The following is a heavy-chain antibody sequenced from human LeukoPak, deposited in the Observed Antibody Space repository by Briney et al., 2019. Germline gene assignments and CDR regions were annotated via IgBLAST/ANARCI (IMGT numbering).Heavy chain of an antibody. CDR2: IIPIFGTA. Sequence: SVKVSCKASGGTFSSYAISWVRQAPGQGLEWMGGIIPIFGTANYAQKFQGRVTITADESTSTAYMELSGLRSEDTAVYYCARSGVVPAAITHHYYYYYMDVWGKGTTVTVSS. J-gene: IGHJ6*03. D-gene: IGHD2-2*01. CDR1: GGTFSSYA. V-gene: IGHV1-69*01. CDR3: ARSGVVPAAITHHYYYYYMDV.